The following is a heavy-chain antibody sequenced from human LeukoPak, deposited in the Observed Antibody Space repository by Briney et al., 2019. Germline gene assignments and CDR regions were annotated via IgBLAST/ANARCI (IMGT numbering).Heavy chain of an antibody. J-gene: IGHJ6*04. Sequence: GGSLRLSCTVSGFTVSSNSMNWVRQAPGKGLEWVSYISSSGSTIYYADSVKGRFTISRDNAKNSLYLQMNSLRAEDTAVYYCAELGITMIGGVWGKGTTVTNSS. CDR2: ISSSGSTI. D-gene: IGHD3-10*02. V-gene: IGHV3-48*04. CDR3: AELGITMIGGV. CDR1: GFTVSSNS.